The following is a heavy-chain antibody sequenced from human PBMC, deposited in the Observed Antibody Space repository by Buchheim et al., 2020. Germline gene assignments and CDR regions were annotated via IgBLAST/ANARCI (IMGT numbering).Heavy chain of an antibody. CDR2: INHSGST. Sequence: QVQLQQWGAGLLKPSETLSLTCAVYGGSFSGYYWSWIRQPPGKGLEWIGEINHSGSTNYNPSLKSRVTISVDTSKNKFSLKLSSVTAADTAVYYCARASLLRGYSGFPRWFDPWGQGTL. CDR3: ARASLLRGYSGFPRWFDP. D-gene: IGHD5-12*01. J-gene: IGHJ5*02. V-gene: IGHV4-34*01. CDR1: GGSFSGYY.